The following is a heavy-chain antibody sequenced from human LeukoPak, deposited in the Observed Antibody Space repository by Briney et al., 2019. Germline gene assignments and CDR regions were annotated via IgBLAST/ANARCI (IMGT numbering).Heavy chain of an antibody. Sequence: SVKVSCKASGGTFSSYAISWVRQAPGQGLEWMGGIIPIFGTANYAQKFQGRVTITADESTSTAYMELSSLRSEDTAVYYCARARQRIVVVVAATPGSFDIWGQGTMVTVSS. D-gene: IGHD2-15*01. V-gene: IGHV1-69*13. CDR2: IIPIFGTA. CDR3: ARARQRIVVVVAATPGSFDI. J-gene: IGHJ3*02. CDR1: GGTFSSYA.